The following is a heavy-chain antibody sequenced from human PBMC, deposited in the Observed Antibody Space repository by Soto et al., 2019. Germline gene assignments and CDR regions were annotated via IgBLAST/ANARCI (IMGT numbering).Heavy chain of an antibody. Sequence: QVQLQQWGAGLLKPSETLSLTCAVYGGSFSGYSWSWIRQPPGKGLEWIGEINHSGSTNYNPSLKSRVTISVDTSKNQFSLKLSSVTAADTAEYYCARGPPNYYDGSGCYLRARGYYYYGMDVWGQGTTVTVSS. V-gene: IGHV4-34*01. CDR2: INHSGST. D-gene: IGHD3-22*01. J-gene: IGHJ6*02. CDR3: ARGPPNYYDGSGCYLRARGYYYYGMDV. CDR1: GGSFSGYS.